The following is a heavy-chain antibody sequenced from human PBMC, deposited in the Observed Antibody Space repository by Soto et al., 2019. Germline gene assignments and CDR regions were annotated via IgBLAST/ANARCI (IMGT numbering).Heavy chain of an antibody. V-gene: IGHV4-34*01. CDR1: GGSSSGYY. Sequence: SETLSLTCAVYGGSSSGYYWSWIRQPPGKGLEWVGEINHSGSTNYNPSLKSRVTISVDTSKNQFSLKLSPVTAADPAMYYCARTFSTPLASLADPWGQGTLVTVSS. CDR3: ARTFSTPLASLADP. J-gene: IGHJ5*02. CDR2: INHSGST. D-gene: IGHD6-6*01.